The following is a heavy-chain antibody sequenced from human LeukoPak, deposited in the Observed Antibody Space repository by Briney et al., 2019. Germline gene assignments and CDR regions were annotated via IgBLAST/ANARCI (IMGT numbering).Heavy chain of an antibody. CDR3: ASQRSSGYYVEWYFDL. D-gene: IGHD3-22*01. CDR1: GGSISSGGYY. V-gene: IGHV4-31*03. CDR2: IYYSGST. J-gene: IGHJ2*01. Sequence: SETLSLTCTVSGGSISSGGYYWSWIRQHPGKGLEWIGYIYYSGSTYYNPSLKSRVTISVDTSKNQFSLKLSSVTAADTAVYYCASQRSSGYYVEWYFDLWGRGTLVTVSS.